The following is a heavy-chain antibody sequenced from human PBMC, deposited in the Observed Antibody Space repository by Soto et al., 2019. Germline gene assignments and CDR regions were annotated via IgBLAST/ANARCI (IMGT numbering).Heavy chain of an antibody. Sequence: ASVKVSCKASGYTFTSYAMHWVRQAPGQRLEWMGWINAGNGNTKYSQKFQGRVTITRDTSASTAYMELSSLRSEDTAVYYCARDGNSRRSHKYYYYYYMDVWGKGTTVTVSS. CDR2: INAGNGNT. D-gene: IGHD1-7*01. CDR3: ARDGNSRRSHKYYYYYYMDV. J-gene: IGHJ6*03. CDR1: GYTFTSYA. V-gene: IGHV1-3*01.